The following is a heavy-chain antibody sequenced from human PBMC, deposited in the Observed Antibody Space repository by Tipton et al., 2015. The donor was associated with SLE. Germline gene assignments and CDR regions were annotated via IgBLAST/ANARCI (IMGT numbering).Heavy chain of an antibody. V-gene: IGHV1-18*01. CDR2: ISAYNGNT. CDR1: GYTFTSYG. CDR3: ARDSDAGQQLNYYYYGMDV. J-gene: IGHJ6*02. D-gene: IGHD6-13*01. Sequence: QLVQSGPEVKKPGASVKVSCKASGYTFTSYGISWVRQAPGQGLEWMGWISAYNGNTNYAQKLQGRVTMTTDTSTSTAYMELRSQRSDDTAVYYCARDSDAGQQLNYYYYGMDVWGQGTTVTVSS.